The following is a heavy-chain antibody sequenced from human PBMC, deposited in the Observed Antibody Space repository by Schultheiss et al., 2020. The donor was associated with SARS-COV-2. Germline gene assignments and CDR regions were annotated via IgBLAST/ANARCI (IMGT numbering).Heavy chain of an antibody. CDR3: AKGRSSSPSSAFDY. J-gene: IGHJ4*02. CDR2: IYYSGST. V-gene: IGHV4-61*01. Sequence: SETLSLTCTVSGGSISSDSCYWSWIRQPPGKGLEWIGYIYYSGSTNYNPSLKSRVTISVDTSKNQFSLKLSSVTAADTAVYYCAKGRSSSPSSAFDYWGQGTLVTVSS. D-gene: IGHD6-6*01. CDR1: GGSISSDSCY.